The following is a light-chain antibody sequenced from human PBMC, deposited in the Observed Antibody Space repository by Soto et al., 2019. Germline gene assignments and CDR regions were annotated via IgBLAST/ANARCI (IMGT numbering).Light chain of an antibody. CDR3: QQYNYWPPWT. CDR1: QSASNN. CDR2: DAS. J-gene: IGKJ1*01. V-gene: IGKV3-15*01. Sequence: ILMTQSPATLSVSPGERATLSCRASQSASNNLAWYQQKPGQAPRLLIYDASTRATGIPARFSGSGSGTEFTLTISGLQSEDFAVYYCQQYNYWPPWTFGQGPKVEIK.